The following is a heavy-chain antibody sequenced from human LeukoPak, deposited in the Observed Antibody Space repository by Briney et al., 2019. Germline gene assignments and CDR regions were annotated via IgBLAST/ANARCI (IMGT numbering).Heavy chain of an antibody. CDR1: GFTRSSNY. CDR2: IYSGGST. CDR3: ARDLGETGY. V-gene: IGHV3-53*01. D-gene: IGHD3-10*01. J-gene: IGHJ4*02. Sequence: WGALRISRGAPGFTRSSNYKSWVRPAPGEGLEWVSVIYSGGSTYYADSVKGRFTIPRDNSKNTLYLQMNSLRAEDTAVYYCARDLGETGYWGQGTLVTVSS.